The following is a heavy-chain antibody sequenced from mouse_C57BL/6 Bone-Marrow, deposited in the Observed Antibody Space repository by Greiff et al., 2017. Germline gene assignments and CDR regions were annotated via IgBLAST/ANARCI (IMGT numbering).Heavy chain of an antibody. Sequence: EVQGVESGGDLVKPGGSLKLSCAASGFTFSSYGMSWVRQTPDKRLEWVATISSGGSYTYYPDSVKGRFTISRDNAKNTLYLQMSSLKSEDTAMYYCARPTLGAMDYWGQGTSVTVSS. CDR2: ISSGGSYT. CDR3: ARPTLGAMDY. V-gene: IGHV5-6*01. CDR1: GFTFSSYG. J-gene: IGHJ4*01. D-gene: IGHD3-1*01.